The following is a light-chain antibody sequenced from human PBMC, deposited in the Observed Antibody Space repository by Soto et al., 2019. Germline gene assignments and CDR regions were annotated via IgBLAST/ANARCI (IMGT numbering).Light chain of an antibody. CDR3: QQYNTWTSIT. CDR1: QSVSRK. V-gene: IGKV3-15*01. CDR2: DTS. Sequence: EIFMTQSPVTLSVSRWEIATLSCRASQSVSRKLVWCQQKPGQAPRLLIYDTSTRATGIPARFSGSGSGTEFTLTISSLQSEDFAVYYCQQYNTWTSITFGQGTRLEIK. J-gene: IGKJ5*01.